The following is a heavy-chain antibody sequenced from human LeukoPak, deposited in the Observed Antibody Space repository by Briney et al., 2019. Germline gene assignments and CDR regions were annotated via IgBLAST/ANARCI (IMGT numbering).Heavy chain of an antibody. CDR1: GFTFSTYA. J-gene: IGHJ5*02. D-gene: IGHD3-3*01. CDR2: ISGSGTST. Sequence: GGSLRLSCAASGFTFSTYAMSWVRQAPGKGLEWVSGISGSGTSTYNADSAKGRFTISRDNSKNTLYLQMNNLRAEDTAVYYCARHPNCDFWSDYSNWFDPWGQGTLVTVSS. V-gene: IGHV3-23*01. CDR3: ARHPNCDFWSDYSNWFDP.